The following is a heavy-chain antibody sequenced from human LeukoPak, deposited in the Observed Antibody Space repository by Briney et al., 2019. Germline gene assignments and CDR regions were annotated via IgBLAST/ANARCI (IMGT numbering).Heavy chain of an antibody. CDR3: ARDELVAAFDY. D-gene: IGHD2-15*01. Sequence: GGSLRLSCAASGFTFSSYAMHWVRQAPGKGLEWVAVISYDGSNKYYADSVKGRFTISRDNSKNTLYLQMNSLRAEDTAVYYCARDELVAAFDYWGQETLVTVSS. V-gene: IGHV3-30-3*01. CDR2: ISYDGSNK. CDR1: GFTFSSYA. J-gene: IGHJ4*02.